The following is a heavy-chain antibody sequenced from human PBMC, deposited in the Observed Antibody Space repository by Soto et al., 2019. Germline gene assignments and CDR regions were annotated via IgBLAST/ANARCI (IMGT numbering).Heavy chain of an antibody. J-gene: IGHJ4*02. D-gene: IGHD3-9*01. CDR3: ARVRSAYFDWLLYFDY. CDR1: GFTFDDYG. Sequence: EVQLVESGGGVVRPGGSLRLSCAVSGFTFDDYGMSWVRQAPGKGLEWVSGINWNGDSTGYADSVKGRFTISKDNAKSSLHLQMISLRAEETALYYCARVRSAYFDWLLYFDYWGQGTLVTVSS. V-gene: IGHV3-20*04. CDR2: INWNGDST.